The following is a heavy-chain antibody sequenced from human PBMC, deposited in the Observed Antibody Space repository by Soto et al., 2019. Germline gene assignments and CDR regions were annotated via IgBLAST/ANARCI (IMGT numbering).Heavy chain of an antibody. CDR2: IYSGGST. Sequence: EVQLVESGGGLIQPGGSLRLYYAASRFTVSSNYMSWVRQAPGKGLEWVSVIYSGGSTYYADSVKGRFTISRDNFKNTLYLQMNSLRAEDTAVYYCARGSYYDSSGYYSRHSYFDDWGQGTLVTVSS. CDR1: RFTVSSNY. D-gene: IGHD3-22*01. V-gene: IGHV3-53*01. J-gene: IGHJ4*02. CDR3: ARGSYYDSSGYYSRHSYFDD.